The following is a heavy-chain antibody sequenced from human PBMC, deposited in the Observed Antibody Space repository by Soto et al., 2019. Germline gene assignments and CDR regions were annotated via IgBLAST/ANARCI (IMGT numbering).Heavy chain of an antibody. D-gene: IGHD5-12*01. CDR1: GVTISTYY. V-gene: IGHV4-59*01. CDR2: NYHSGTT. Sequence: SETLSLTCAVSGVTISTYYWSWIRQPPGKGLEWIGYNYHSGTTNYNPSLKSRVTISVNTSKNQFSLRLTSVTAADTAIYYCVREAYIGYGHAIDHWGQGILVTVSS. J-gene: IGHJ4*02. CDR3: VREAYIGYGHAIDH.